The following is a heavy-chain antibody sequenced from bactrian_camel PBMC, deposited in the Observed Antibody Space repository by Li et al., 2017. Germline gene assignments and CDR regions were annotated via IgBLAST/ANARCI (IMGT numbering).Heavy chain of an antibody. CDR2: LSIRIGTT. CDR3: AAGCDYSMGSY. J-gene: IGHJ4*01. V-gene: IGHV3S53*01. Sequence: QVQLVESGGGSVQTGGSLRLSCVVSGNTYVAPCMAWYHQAPGKAREQVAELSIRIGTTTYADSVKGRFSLSKDSAKNTLYLQMNSLKPEDTAVYYCAAGCDYSMGSYWGQGTQVTVS. D-gene: IGHD2*01. CDR1: GNTYVAPC.